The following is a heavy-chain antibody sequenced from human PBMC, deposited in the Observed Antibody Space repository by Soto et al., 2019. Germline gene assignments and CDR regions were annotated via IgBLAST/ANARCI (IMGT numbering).Heavy chain of an antibody. V-gene: IGHV3-7*01. D-gene: IGHD2-21*02. CDR2: IKQDGSEK. CDR1: GFTFSSYW. J-gene: IGHJ3*02. Sequence: GGSLRLSCAASGFTFSSYWMSWVRQAPGKGLEWVANIKQDGSEKYYVDSVKGRFTISRDNAKNSLYLQMNSLRAEDTAVYYCAKDQAGDYYFPTAFDIWGQGTMVTVSS. CDR3: AKDQAGDYYFPTAFDI.